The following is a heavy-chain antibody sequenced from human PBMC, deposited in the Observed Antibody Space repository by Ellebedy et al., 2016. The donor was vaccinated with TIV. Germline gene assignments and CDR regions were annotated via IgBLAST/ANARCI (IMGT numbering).Heavy chain of an antibody. D-gene: IGHD1-7*01. Sequence: PGGSLRLSCVASGFTFDDYAIHWVRQAPGKGLEWVSLINLDGANRYYADSVKGRFTISRDNRKNSLFLQMDRLRDEDTALYYCAKDQGRRAGTTTSLFDYWGQGTLVTVSS. CDR2: INLDGANR. CDR3: AKDQGRRAGTTTSLFDY. V-gene: IGHV3-43*02. CDR1: GFTFDDYA. J-gene: IGHJ4*02.